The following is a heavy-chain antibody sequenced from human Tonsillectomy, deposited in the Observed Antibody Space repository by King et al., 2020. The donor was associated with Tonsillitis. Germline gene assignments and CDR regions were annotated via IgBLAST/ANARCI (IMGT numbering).Heavy chain of an antibody. CDR3: ARDERGHSGYDYGISY. V-gene: IGHV3-48*01. D-gene: IGHD5-12*01. Sequence: VQLVESGGGLVQPGGSLRLSCAASGFTFSSYSMNWVRQAPGKGLEWVSYISSSSSIIYYADSVKGRFTISRDNAKNSLYLQMNSLRAKDTAVYYCARDERGHSGYDYGISYSGQGTLVTVSS. CDR1: GFTFSSYS. J-gene: IGHJ4*02. CDR2: ISSSSSII.